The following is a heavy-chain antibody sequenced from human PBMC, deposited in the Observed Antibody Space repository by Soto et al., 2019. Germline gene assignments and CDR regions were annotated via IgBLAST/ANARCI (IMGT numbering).Heavy chain of an antibody. D-gene: IGHD6-6*01. J-gene: IGHJ6*02. CDR3: ARANWKTGSSSDYYYGMDV. CDR2: IIPIFGTA. V-gene: IGHV1-69*06. Sequence: SVKVSCKASGGTFSSYAISWVRQAPGQGLEWMGGIIPIFGTANYAQKFQGRVTITADKSTSTAYMELSSLRSEDTAVYYCARANWKTGSSSDYYYGMDVWGQGTTVTVSS. CDR1: GGTFSSYA.